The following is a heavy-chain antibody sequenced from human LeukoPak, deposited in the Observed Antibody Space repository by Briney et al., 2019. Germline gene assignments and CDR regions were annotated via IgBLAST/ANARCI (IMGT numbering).Heavy chain of an antibody. CDR1: GGSISSGGYS. Sequence: SQTLSLTCAVSGGSISSGGYSWSWIRQPPGKGLEWIGYIYHSGSTYYNPSLKSRVTISVDRSKNQFSLKLSSVTAADTAVYYCARVRGPGYYYDSSGYDYGMDVWGQGTTVTVSS. CDR2: IYHSGST. J-gene: IGHJ6*02. V-gene: IGHV4-30-2*01. CDR3: ARVRGPGYYYDSSGYDYGMDV. D-gene: IGHD3-22*01.